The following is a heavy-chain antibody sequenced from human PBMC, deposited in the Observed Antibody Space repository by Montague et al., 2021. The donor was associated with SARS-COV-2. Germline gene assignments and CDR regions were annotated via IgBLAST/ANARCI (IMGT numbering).Heavy chain of an antibody. CDR2: ISQSGRT. CDR3: ARGHLSVSMIVVVFTSASYYFDY. CDR1: GGSFGDDH. V-gene: IGHV4-34*01. D-gene: IGHD3-22*01. J-gene: IGHJ4*02. Sequence: SETLSLTCAVYGGSFGDDHWSWIRQPPGKGLEWIGNISQSGRTNYNPSRKSRVTISVDTSKNQFSLKLTSVTAADTGLYFYARGHLSVSMIVVVFTSASYYFDYWGQGAQVTVSS.